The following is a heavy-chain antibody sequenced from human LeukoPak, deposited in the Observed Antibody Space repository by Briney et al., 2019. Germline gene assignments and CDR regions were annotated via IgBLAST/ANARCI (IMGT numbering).Heavy chain of an antibody. D-gene: IGHD2-2*01. V-gene: IGHV1-2*02. Sequence: ASVKVSCKASGYTFTGYYMHWVRQAPGQGLEWMGWINPNSGGTNYAQKFQGRVTMTRDTSISTAYMELSRLRSGDTAVYYCARDFLYCSSTSCLRGYSYGYWFDYWGQGTLVTVSS. CDR3: ARDFLYCSSTSCLRGYSYGYWFDY. J-gene: IGHJ4*02. CDR1: GYTFTGYY. CDR2: INPNSGGT.